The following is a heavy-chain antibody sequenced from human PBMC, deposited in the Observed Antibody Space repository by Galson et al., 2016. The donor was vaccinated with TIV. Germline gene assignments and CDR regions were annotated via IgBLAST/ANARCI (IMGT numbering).Heavy chain of an antibody. V-gene: IGHV2-70*11. CDR3: ARTSYYYDSSGYYEGILYFDY. Sequence: PALVKPPQTLTLTCSFSGFSLSTSGMCVSWIRQPPGKALEWLARIDWDDDIYYSPFMKTRPTISKDTSKNHVVLTMTNLDPVDTATYYCARTSYYYDSSGYYEGILYFDYWGQGSRVTVSS. J-gene: IGHJ4*02. CDR2: IDWDDDI. CDR1: GFSLSTSGMC. D-gene: IGHD3-22*01.